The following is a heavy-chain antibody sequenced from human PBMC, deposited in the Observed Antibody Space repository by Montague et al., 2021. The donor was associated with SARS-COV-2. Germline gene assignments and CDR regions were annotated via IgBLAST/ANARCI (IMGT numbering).Heavy chain of an antibody. D-gene: IGHD6-13*01. CDR2: TYYRSKWYN. CDR3: ASGRMVPYSSSWTTLYYYYGMGV. CDR1: GDSVSSNSAA. J-gene: IGHJ6*02. V-gene: IGHV6-1*01. Sequence: CAISGDSVSSNSAAWNWIRQSPSRGLEWLGRTYYRSKWYNDYAVXXKSRNTINPDTSKNQFSLQLNSVTPEDTAVYYCASGRMVPYSSSWTTLYYYYGMGVWGQGTTVTVSS.